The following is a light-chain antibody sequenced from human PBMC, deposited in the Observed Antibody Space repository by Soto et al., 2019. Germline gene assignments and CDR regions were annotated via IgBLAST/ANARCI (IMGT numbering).Light chain of an antibody. V-gene: IGKV1-13*02. CDR3: QQFNTYPLT. CDR1: QVVSN. Sequence: AIYLTPSPSSLSASVGDRVTITCRATQVVSNLAWYKQEPGKAPEFLISDASKLEGRVSSRFSGSGSGTDFTLTISSLQPEDFATYYCQQFNTYPLTFGGGTKVEIK. CDR2: DAS. J-gene: IGKJ4*01.